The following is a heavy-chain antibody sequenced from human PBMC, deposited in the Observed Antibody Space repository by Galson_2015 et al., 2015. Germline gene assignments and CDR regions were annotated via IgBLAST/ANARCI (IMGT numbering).Heavy chain of an antibody. CDR2: IYPGDSDT. CDR3: ARAFYGSGSHYGDY. CDR1: GYSFATHW. J-gene: IGHJ4*02. D-gene: IGHD3-10*01. Sequence: QSGAEVKKSGEFLTISCKGSGYSFATHWIAWVRQMPGKGLEWMGVIYPGDSDTRYSPSFQGQVTISVDKSISTAYLQWSSLKASDTAMCYCARAFYGSGSHYGDYWGQGTLVTVSS. V-gene: IGHV5-51*01.